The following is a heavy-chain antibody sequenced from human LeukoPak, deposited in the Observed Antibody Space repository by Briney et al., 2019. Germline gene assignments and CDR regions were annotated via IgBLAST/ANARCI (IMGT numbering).Heavy chain of an antibody. V-gene: IGHV4-59*01. J-gene: IGHJ5*02. CDR3: ARDLLVGHRAFDP. CDR2: IYYSGST. Sequence: SETLSLTCTVSGGSISSYYWSWIRQPPGKGLEWIGYIYYSGSTNYNPSLKSRVTISVDTSKNQFSLKLSSVTAADTAVYYCARDLLVGHRAFDPWGQGTLVTVSS. D-gene: IGHD2-15*01. CDR1: GGSISSYY.